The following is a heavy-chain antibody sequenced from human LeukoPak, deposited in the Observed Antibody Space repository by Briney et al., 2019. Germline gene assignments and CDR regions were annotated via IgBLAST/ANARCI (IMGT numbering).Heavy chain of an antibody. J-gene: IGHJ4*02. Sequence: PGGSLRLSCAASGFTFSNYEMHWVRQAPGKGLKWVSYISSSGSDIYYADSVKGRFTISRDNAKNSLYLHMNSLRAEDTAVYYCARDYGGSSPFDYWGQGTLVTVSS. V-gene: IGHV3-48*03. CDR1: GFTFSNYE. CDR2: ISSSGSDI. CDR3: ARDYGGSSPFDY. D-gene: IGHD4-23*01.